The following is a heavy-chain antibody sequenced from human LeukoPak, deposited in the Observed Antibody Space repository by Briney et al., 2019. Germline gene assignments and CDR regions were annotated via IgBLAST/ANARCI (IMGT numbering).Heavy chain of an antibody. CDR3: ARVCYDILTGYADWFDP. CDR1: GYSFTSYW. V-gene: IGHV5-51*01. J-gene: IGHJ5*02. Sequence: GESLKISCKGSGYSFTSYWIGWVRQMPGKGLEWMGIIYPGDSDTRYSPSFQGQVTISADKSISTAYLQWSSLKASDTAMYYCARVCYDILTGYADWFDPWGQGTLVTVSS. CDR2: IYPGDSDT. D-gene: IGHD3-9*01.